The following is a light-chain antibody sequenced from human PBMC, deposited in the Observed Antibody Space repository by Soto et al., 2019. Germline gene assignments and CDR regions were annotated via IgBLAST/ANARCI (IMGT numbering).Light chain of an antibody. V-gene: IGKV1-27*01. CDR3: QQYNNWPPIT. Sequence: DIQMTQSPSSLSASVGDRVTITCRASQSISSYLNWYQQKPGQPPKLLIYWASTRESGVPDRFSGSGSGTDFTLTISSLQAEDVAVYYCQQYNNWPPITFGQGTRLE. J-gene: IGKJ5*01. CDR1: QSISSY. CDR2: WAS.